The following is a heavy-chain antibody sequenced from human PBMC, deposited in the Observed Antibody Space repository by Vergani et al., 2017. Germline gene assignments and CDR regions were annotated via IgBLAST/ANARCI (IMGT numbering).Heavy chain of an antibody. CDR2: INPNSGGT. CDR1: GYTFTSYD. D-gene: IGHD6-13*01. CDR3: ARVIAAATNRAFDI. V-gene: IGHV1-2*02. Sequence: QVQLVQSGAEVKKPGASVKVSCKASGYTFTSYDINWVRQATGQGLEWMGWINPNSGGTNYAQKFQGRVTMTRDTSISTAYMELSRLRSDDTAVYYCARVIAAATNRAFDIWGQGTMVTVSS. J-gene: IGHJ3*02.